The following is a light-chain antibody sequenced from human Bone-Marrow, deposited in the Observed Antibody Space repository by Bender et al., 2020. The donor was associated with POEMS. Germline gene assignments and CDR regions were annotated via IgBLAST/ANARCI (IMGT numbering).Light chain of an antibody. CDR1: NIGAET. J-gene: IGLJ1*01. CDR2: DDN. Sequence: SYVLTQPPSVSVAPGQTARISCGGDNIGAETVHWYRQKPGQAPALVVYDDNNRPSGIPERFSGSNSGNTATLIISRVEAGDEADYYCQVWHGNTDHFVFGAGTRVTVL. CDR3: QVWHGNTDHFV. V-gene: IGLV3-21*02.